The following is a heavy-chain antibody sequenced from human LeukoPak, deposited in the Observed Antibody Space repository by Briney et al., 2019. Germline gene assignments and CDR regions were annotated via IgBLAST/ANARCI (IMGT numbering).Heavy chain of an antibody. Sequence: SETLSLTCTVSGYSISSGYYWGWIRQPPGKGLEWIGSIYHSGSTYYNPSLKSRVTIPVDTSKNQFSLKLSSVTAADTAVYYCARVPPPLPYYFDYWGQGTLVTVSS. CDR1: GYSISSGYY. CDR2: IYHSGST. CDR3: ARVPPPLPYYFDY. V-gene: IGHV4-38-2*02. J-gene: IGHJ4*02.